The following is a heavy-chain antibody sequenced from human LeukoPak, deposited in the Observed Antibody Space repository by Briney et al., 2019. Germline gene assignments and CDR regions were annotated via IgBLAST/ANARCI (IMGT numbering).Heavy chain of an antibody. CDR3: GRGGDYGVKIHY. CDR2: ISGSGGST. Sequence: GGSLRLSCAASGFTFSSYAMSWVRQAPGKGLEWVSAISGSGGSTYYADSVKGRFTISRDNSKNTLYLQMNSLRAEDTAVYYCGRGGDYGVKIHYWGQGSLVTVSS. V-gene: IGHV3-23*01. J-gene: IGHJ4*02. D-gene: IGHD4-17*01. CDR1: GFTFSSYA.